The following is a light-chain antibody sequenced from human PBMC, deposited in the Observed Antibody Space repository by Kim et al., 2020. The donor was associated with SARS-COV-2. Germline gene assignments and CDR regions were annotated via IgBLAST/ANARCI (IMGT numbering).Light chain of an antibody. Sequence: SVGDRVTITCRASQGISNYLAWYQQKPGKVPKLLIYAASTLQSGVSSRFSGSGSGTDFTLTISSLQPEDVATYYCQKYNSAHTWTFGQGTKVDIK. V-gene: IGKV1-27*01. CDR2: AAS. CDR1: QGISNY. CDR3: QKYNSAHTWT. J-gene: IGKJ1*01.